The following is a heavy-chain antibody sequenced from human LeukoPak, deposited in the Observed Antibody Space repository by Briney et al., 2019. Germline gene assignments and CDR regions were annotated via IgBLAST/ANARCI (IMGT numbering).Heavy chain of an antibody. CDR3: ARDWGY. D-gene: IGHD3-16*01. Sequence: SEALSLTCTVSGGSISSSSYYWGWIRQPPGKGLEWIGRIYTSGSTNYNPSLKSRVTMSVDTSKNQFSLKLSSVTAADTAVYYCARDWGYWGQGTLVTVSS. V-gene: IGHV4-39*07. CDR1: GGSISSSSYY. CDR2: IYTSGST. J-gene: IGHJ4*02.